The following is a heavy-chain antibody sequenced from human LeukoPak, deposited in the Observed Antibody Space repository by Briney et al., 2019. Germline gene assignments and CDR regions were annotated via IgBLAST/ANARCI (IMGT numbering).Heavy chain of an antibody. CDR3: ATFHEEMDTTEFDN. CDR1: GFRFSEYF. Sequence: GGSLRLSCAASGFRFSEYFMSWIRQAPGKGPEWVSYIASSESTVYYIDSVKGRFTISRDNAKNSLYLEMTNLRPEDTAVYYCATFHEEMDTTEFDNWGQGTSVTVTS. CDR2: IASSESTV. D-gene: IGHD5-24*01. J-gene: IGHJ4*02. V-gene: IGHV3-11*01.